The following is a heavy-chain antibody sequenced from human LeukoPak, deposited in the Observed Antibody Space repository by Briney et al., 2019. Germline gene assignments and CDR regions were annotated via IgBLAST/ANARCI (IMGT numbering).Heavy chain of an antibody. J-gene: IGHJ3*02. CDR3: ASLYCSGGSCYSLYLDNAFDI. CDR1: GGTFTSYA. D-gene: IGHD2-15*01. Sequence: GSSVKVSCKASGGTFTSYAISWVRQAPGQGLEWMGRIIPILGIANYAQKFQGRVTITADKSTSTAYMELSSLRSEDTAVYYCASLYCSGGSCYSLYLDNAFDIWGQGTMVTVSS. CDR2: IIPILGIA. V-gene: IGHV1-69*04.